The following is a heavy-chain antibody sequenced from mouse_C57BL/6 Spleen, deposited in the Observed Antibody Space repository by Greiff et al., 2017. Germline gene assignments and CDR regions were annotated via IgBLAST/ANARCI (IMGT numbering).Heavy chain of an antibody. CDR1: GFTFSSYA. J-gene: IGHJ4*01. D-gene: IGHD2-3*01. V-gene: IGHV5-4*01. CDR2: ISDGGSYT. Sequence: EVKVVESGGGLVKPGGSLKLSCAASGFTFSSYAMSWVRQTPEKRLEWVATISDGGSYTYYPDNVKGRFTISRDNAKNNLYLQMSHLKSEDTAMYYCARDGYYPLAMDYWGQGTSVTVSS. CDR3: ARDGYYPLAMDY.